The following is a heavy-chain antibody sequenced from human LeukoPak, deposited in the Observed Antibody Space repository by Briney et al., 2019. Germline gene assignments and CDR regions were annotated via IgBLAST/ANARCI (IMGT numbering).Heavy chain of an antibody. J-gene: IGHJ4*02. CDR1: GGTFSSYA. Sequence: ASVKVSCKASGGTFSSYAISWVRQAPGQGLEWMGIINPSGGSTSYAQKFQGRVTMTRDTSTSTVYMELSSLRSEDTAVYYCARDWTPYGGYVGASDYWGQGTLVTVSS. D-gene: IGHD5-12*01. CDR2: INPSGGST. CDR3: ARDWTPYGGYVGASDY. V-gene: IGHV1-46*01.